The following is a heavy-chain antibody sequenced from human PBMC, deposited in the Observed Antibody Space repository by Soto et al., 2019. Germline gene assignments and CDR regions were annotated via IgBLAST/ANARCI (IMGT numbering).Heavy chain of an antibody. V-gene: IGHV4-30-2*01. CDR1: GGTISSVGYS. J-gene: IGHJ5*02. Sequence: PSEPLSLTCAVAGGTISSVGYSWSCIRKPPGKGLEWIGYIYHSGSTYYNPSLKSRVTISVDRSKNQFSLKLSSVTAADTAVYYCARGNLDYDILTGYYIGSWFDPWGQGTLVTVSS. D-gene: IGHD3-9*01. CDR2: IYHSGST. CDR3: ARGNLDYDILTGYYIGSWFDP.